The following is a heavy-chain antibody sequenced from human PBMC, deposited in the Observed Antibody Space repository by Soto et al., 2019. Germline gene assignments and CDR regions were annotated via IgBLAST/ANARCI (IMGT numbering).Heavy chain of an antibody. V-gene: IGHV4-59*01. Sequence: ETLSLTCTVSCGSISSYYWSWIRQPPGKGLEWIGYIYYSGSTNSNPSLKSRVTISVDTSKNQFSLKLSSVTAADTAVYYCARVMGVASGRPLDSWGHGTQVTVSS. J-gene: IGHJ5*01. CDR2: IYYSGST. CDR1: CGSISSYY. CDR3: ARVMGVASGRPLDS. D-gene: IGHD6-6*01.